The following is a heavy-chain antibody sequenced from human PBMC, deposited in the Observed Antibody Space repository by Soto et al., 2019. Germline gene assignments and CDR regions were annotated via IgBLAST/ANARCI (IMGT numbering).Heavy chain of an antibody. CDR2: ISSSSSTI. V-gene: IGHV3-48*01. D-gene: IGHD2-15*01. CDR1: GFTFSSYS. Sequence: EVQLVESGGGLVQPGGSLRLSCAASGFTFSSYSMNWVRQAPGKGLEWVSYISSSSSTIYYADSVKGRFTISRDNAKNSLYLQMNSLRAEDTAVYYCARETSGENCSGGSCYSFQYCQHWGQGTLVTVSS. CDR3: ARETSGENCSGGSCYSFQYCQH. J-gene: IGHJ1*01.